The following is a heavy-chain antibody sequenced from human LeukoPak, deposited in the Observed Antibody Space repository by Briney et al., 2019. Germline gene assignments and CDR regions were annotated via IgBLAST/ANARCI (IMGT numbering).Heavy chain of an antibody. J-gene: IGHJ4*02. CDR3: ARGRGATSPFEF. D-gene: IGHD1-26*01. CDR1: GYTFTAFT. Sequence: ASVKVSCKASGYTFTAFTIHWVRLAPGQRPEWMGYINPNTGDTHYAQKFRDRVTLIRDTSISTAKKELRRLTSDDSAVYFCARGRGATSPFEFWGQGTLVTVSS. CDR2: INPNTGDT. V-gene: IGHV1-2*02.